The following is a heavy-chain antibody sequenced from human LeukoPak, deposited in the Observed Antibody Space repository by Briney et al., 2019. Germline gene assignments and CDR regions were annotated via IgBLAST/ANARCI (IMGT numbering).Heavy chain of an antibody. D-gene: IGHD3-9*01. V-gene: IGHV3-64*01. Sequence: SGGSLRLSCAASGFTFSSYAMHWVRQAPGKGLEYVSAISSNGGSTYYANSVKGRFTISRDNSKNTLYLQMGSLRAEDMAVYYCARGANYDILTGYFYWGQGTLVTVSS. CDR2: ISSNGGST. CDR3: ARGANYDILTGYFY. CDR1: GFTFSSYA. J-gene: IGHJ4*02.